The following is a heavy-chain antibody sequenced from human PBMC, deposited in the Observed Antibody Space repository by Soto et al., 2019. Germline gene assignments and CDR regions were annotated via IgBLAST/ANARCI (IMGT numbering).Heavy chain of an antibody. D-gene: IGHD2-8*01. CDR2: ISYSVST. CDR3: ARSAQWDGFDP. Sequence: QVQLQESGPGLVRPSQTLSLTCTVSAGSISTINYYWSWIRQHPEKGLEWIGYISYSVSTFYHSSLKSRVTISLDTSKKQFSLTLTSVTAADTAVYYCARSAQWDGFDPWGQGTMVTVSS. V-gene: IGHV4-31*03. CDR1: AGSISTINYY. J-gene: IGHJ3*01.